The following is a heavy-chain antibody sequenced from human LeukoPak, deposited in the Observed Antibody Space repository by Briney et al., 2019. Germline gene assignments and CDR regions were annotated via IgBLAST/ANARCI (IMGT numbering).Heavy chain of an antibody. J-gene: IGHJ5*02. D-gene: IGHD2-15*01. CDR1: GGSFSGYY. CDR2: INYSGST. CDR3: ARQWVVVVVAAPNWFDP. Sequence: KPSETLSLTCAVYGGSFSGYYWSWIRQPPGKGLEWIGEINYSGSTNYNPSLKSRATISVDTSKNQFSLKLSSVTAADTAVYYCARQWVVVVVAAPNWFDPWGRGTLVTVSS. V-gene: IGHV4-34*01.